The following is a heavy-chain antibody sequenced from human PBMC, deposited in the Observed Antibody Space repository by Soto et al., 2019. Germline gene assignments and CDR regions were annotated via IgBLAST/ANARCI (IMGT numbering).Heavy chain of an antibody. CDR2: INHSGST. J-gene: IGHJ5*02. CDR3: ASIVATPDDP. V-gene: IGHV4-34*01. Sequence: TSETLSLTCAVYGGSFSGYYWSWIRQPPGKGLEWIGEINHSGSTNYNPSLKSRVTISVDTSKNQFSLKLSSVTAADTAVYYCASIVATPDDPWGQGTLVTVSS. CDR1: GGSFSGYY. D-gene: IGHD5-12*01.